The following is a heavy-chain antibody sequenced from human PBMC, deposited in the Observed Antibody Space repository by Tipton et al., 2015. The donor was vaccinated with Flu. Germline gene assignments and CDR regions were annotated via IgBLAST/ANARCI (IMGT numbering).Heavy chain of an antibody. CDR2: ISAYNGNT. CDR1: GYTFTSYG. J-gene: IGHJ4*02. D-gene: IGHD3-16*01. V-gene: IGHV1-18*01. CDR3: AGEGELEGIPGDC. Sequence: QLVQSGAEVKKPGASVKVSCKASGYTFTSYGISWVRQAPGQGLEWMGWISAYNGNTNYALKLQGRVTMTTDTSTSTAYMELRSLRSDDSAVFYCAGEGELEGIPGDCWGPGTLFPVSS.